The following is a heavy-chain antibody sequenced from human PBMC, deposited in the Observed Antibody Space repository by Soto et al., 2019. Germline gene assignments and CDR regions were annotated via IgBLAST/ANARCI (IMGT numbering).Heavy chain of an antibody. J-gene: IGHJ4*02. D-gene: IGHD2-2*01. V-gene: IGHV3-9*01. Sequence: EVQLVESGGGLVQPGRSLRLSCVASGFTFDDYAMHWVRQAPGKGLEWVSGISWNSGSIGYADSVKGRFTISRDNAKNSLYPQMNSLRAEDTALYYCAKGGQLLTEGGGYWGQGTLVTVSS. CDR3: AKGGQLLTEGGGY. CDR2: ISWNSGSI. CDR1: GFTFDDYA.